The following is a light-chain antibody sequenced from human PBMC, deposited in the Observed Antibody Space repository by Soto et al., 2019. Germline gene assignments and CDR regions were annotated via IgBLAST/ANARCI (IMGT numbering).Light chain of an antibody. J-gene: IGKJ2*03. Sequence: EIQMTQSPSTLSASIGDRVTLTCRASQSISSWLAWYQQKPGKAPKLLIYMASSLDSGVPSRFSGNGSGTEFTLTISSLQPDDFATYYCQQYNSFPYGLGQGTKLEIK. V-gene: IGKV1-5*03. CDR1: QSISSW. CDR3: QQYNSFPYG. CDR2: MAS.